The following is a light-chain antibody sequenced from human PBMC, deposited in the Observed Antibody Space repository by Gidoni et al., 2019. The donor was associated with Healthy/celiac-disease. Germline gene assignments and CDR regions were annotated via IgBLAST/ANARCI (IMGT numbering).Light chain of an antibody. J-gene: IGKJ4*01. CDR2: DAS. CDR1: QDISNY. CDR3: QQYDNLPPPT. V-gene: IGKV1-33*01. Sequence: DIQMTQSPSSLSASVGDRVTITCQASQDISNYLNWYPQKPGKAPKLLIYDASHLETGVPSRFSGSGSGTDFTFTISSLQPEDIATYYCQQYDNLPPPTFGGGTKVEIK.